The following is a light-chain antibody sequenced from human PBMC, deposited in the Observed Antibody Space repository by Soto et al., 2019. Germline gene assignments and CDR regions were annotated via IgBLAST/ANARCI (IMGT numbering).Light chain of an antibody. J-gene: IGKJ5*01. CDR3: QQRHNWPIT. CDR1: QSVRIN. V-gene: IGKV3D-15*01. Sequence: EIVMTQSPATLSVSPGERATLSCRASQSVRINLAWYQQKPGQAPRLLIYDAFSRAPGIPARFSGGGSGTDFTLTISSLEPEDFGVYYCQQRHNWPITFGQGTRLEIK. CDR2: DAF.